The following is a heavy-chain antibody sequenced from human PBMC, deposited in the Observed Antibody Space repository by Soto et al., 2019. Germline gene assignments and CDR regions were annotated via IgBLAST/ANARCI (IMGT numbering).Heavy chain of an antibody. CDR3: AKDLDYGDYSIWFDP. D-gene: IGHD4-17*01. V-gene: IGHV3-23*01. CDR1: GFTFSSYA. Sequence: EVQLLESGGGLVQPGGSLRLSCAASGFTFSSYAMSWVRQAPGKGLEWVSAISGSGGSTYYADSVKGRFTISRDNSKNTLYLQMNRLRAEDTAVYYCAKDLDYGDYSIWFDPWGQGTLVTVSS. CDR2: ISGSGGST. J-gene: IGHJ5*02.